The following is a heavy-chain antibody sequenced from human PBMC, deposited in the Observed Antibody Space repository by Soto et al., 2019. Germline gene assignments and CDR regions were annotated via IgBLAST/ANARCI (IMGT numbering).Heavy chain of an antibody. Sequence: QVQLQESGPGLVKPSQTLSLTCTVSGGSISSGDYYWSWIRQPPGKGLEWIGYIYYSGSTYYNPSLKSRVNISVDTSNNQSSLKLSSVTAADTAVYYCARTMVVTQNWFDPWGQGTLVTVSS. V-gene: IGHV4-30-4*01. CDR2: IYYSGST. J-gene: IGHJ5*02. D-gene: IGHD2-21*02. CDR3: ARTMVVTQNWFDP. CDR1: GGSISSGDYY.